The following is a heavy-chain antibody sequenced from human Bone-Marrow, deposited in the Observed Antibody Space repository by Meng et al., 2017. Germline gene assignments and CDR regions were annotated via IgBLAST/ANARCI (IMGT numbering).Heavy chain of an antibody. Sequence: QGRVRQQGAGRLKPSETLSLTCAVYGGSFIGDYWSWIRHPPGKGLERIGEINHSGSTNYNPSLKSHVTISVDTSKIQFSLKLSSVTAADTAVYYCARVGVVVITPNWFDPWGQGTLVTVSS. CDR2: INHSGST. CDR1: GGSFIGDY. V-gene: IGHV4-34*01. D-gene: IGHD3-22*01. CDR3: ARVGVVVITPNWFDP. J-gene: IGHJ5*02.